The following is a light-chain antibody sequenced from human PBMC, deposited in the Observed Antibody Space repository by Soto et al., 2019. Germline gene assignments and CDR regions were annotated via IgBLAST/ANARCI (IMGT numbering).Light chain of an antibody. J-gene: IGLJ1*01. CDR1: NSDVGIYDF. CDR3: ISYKSDDLRYV. Sequence: QSALTQPASVSGTPGQSITISCTGSNSDVGIYDFVSWYQHHPGRAPKLIVSEVSHRPSGVSNRFSGSKSGNTASLTISGLQSEDEADYYCISYKSDDLRYVFGTGTKXT. CDR2: EVS. V-gene: IGLV2-14*01.